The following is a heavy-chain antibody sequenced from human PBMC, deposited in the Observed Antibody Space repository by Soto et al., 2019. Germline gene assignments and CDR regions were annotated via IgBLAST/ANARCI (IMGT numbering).Heavy chain of an antibody. J-gene: IGHJ4*02. V-gene: IGHV4-4*07. CDR3: ARGRFNWNDPIDY. CDR1: GGSIGGYY. Sequence: SETLSLTCTVSGGSIGGYYWSWIRQHAGKGLEWTGRMYNSERTNYNPSLKSRVTMSMDTSKNQFSLRLTSVTAADTAVYYCARGRFNWNDPIDYWGQGTQVTVSS. D-gene: IGHD1-1*01. CDR2: MYNSERT.